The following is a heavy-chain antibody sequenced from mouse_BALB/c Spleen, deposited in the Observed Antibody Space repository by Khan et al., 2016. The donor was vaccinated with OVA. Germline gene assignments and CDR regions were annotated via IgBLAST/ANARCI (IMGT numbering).Heavy chain of an antibody. J-gene: IGHJ3*01. CDR3: ARGDGYDRFAY. D-gene: IGHD2-2*01. CDR2: IDPYDSDT. V-gene: IGHV1-52*01. CDR1: GCTFTSYW. Sequence: VQLQESGAERVRPGASVRLSCKASGCTFTSYWRNWVKQRPEQGLEWIGRIDPYDSDTLYHQKFKDKAILTVDYSSTSAYMQLSSLTCEDYAGYYCARGDGYDRFAYWGQGTLVTVSA.